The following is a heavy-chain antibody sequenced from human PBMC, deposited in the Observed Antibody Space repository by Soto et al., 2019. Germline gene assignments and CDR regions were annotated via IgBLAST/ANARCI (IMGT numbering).Heavy chain of an antibody. V-gene: IGHV4-34*01. CDR2: IDHSGSA. Sequence: SETLSLTCAVHGGSFSCYYGSWIRQTPGKGLEWIGEIDHSGSANYNPSLTSRVTISVDTSKNQFSLRLTSVTAADTAVYYCARVRDWFDPWGQGTLVTVSS. CDR3: ARVRDWFDP. J-gene: IGHJ5*02. CDR1: GGSFSCYY. D-gene: IGHD3-3*01.